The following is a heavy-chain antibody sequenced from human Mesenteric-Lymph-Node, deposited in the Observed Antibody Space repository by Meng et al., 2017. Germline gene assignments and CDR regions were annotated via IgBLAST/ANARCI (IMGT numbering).Heavy chain of an antibody. J-gene: IGHJ6*02. D-gene: IGHD6-6*01. Sequence: SETLSLTCTVSGGSISGSSYYWGWIRQPPGKGLEWIGSIYYSGSTYYNPSLKSRVTISVDTSKNQFSLKLSSVTAADTAVYYCARDSSSSLRYYGMDVWGQGTTVTVSS. CDR1: GGSISGSSYY. CDR2: IYYSGST. V-gene: IGHV4-39*07. CDR3: ARDSSSSLRYYGMDV.